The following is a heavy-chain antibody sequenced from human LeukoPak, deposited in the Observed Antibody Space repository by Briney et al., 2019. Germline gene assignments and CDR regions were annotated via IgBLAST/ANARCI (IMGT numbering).Heavy chain of an antibody. CDR2: IYTSGST. V-gene: IGHV4-4*07. J-gene: IGHJ4*02. CDR1: GGSISSYY. Sequence: SETLSLTCTVSGGSISSYYWSWIRQPAGKALDWIGRIYTSGSTNYNPSLKSRVTMSVDTSKNQFSLKLSSVTAADTAVYYCAREKRVNYGSGSLDYWGQGTLVTVSS. CDR3: AREKRVNYGSGSLDY. D-gene: IGHD3-10*01.